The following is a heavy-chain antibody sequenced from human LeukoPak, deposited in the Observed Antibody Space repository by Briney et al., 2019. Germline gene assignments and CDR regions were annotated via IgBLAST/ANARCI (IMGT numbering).Heavy chain of an antibody. Sequence: SETLSLTCTVQGGSLSGAYWTWIRQPPGKGLEWIGEINHTGSTNYNPSFKSRVTMSADTPKNQSSLNLTSVTAADTALYYCARGPVRLARPYDYWGRGTLVTASS. CDR1: GGSLSGAY. CDR3: ARGPVRLARPYDY. V-gene: IGHV4-34*01. CDR2: INHTGST. D-gene: IGHD3-9*01. J-gene: IGHJ4*02.